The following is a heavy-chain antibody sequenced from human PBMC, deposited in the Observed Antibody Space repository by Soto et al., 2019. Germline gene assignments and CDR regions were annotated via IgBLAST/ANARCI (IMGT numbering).Heavy chain of an antibody. J-gene: IGHJ5*02. V-gene: IGHV3-30*18. Sequence: GGSLRLSCAASGFTFSSYGMHWVRQAPGKGLEWVAVISYDGSNKYYADSVKGRFTISRDNSKNTLYLQMNSLRAEDTAVYYCAKDRKKANIVVVPAATSFDP. CDR1: GFTFSSYG. CDR2: ISYDGSNK. CDR3: AKDRKKANIVVVPAATSFDP. D-gene: IGHD2-2*01.